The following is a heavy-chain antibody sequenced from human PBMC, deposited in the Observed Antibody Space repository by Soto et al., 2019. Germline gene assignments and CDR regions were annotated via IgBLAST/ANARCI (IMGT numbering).Heavy chain of an antibody. V-gene: IGHV4-61*08. CDR3: ARDRFYSGLDV. J-gene: IGHJ6*02. Sequence: LSLTCTVSGGSVSSAGYYWSWIRQPPGKGLEWIGHISYSGSTNYNPSLKSRITISVDTSKNQFSLKLSSVTAADTAAYYCARDRFYSGLDVWGQGTTVTVSS. CDR1: GGSVSSAGYY. CDR2: ISYSGST.